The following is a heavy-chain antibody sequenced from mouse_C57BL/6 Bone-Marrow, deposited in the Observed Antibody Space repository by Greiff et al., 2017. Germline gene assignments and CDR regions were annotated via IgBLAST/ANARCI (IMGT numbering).Heavy chain of an antibody. D-gene: IGHD1-1*01. CDR3: TDYYGSSDWYFDV. J-gene: IGHJ1*03. Sequence: EVKLVESGGGLVQPGGSMKLSCVASGFTFSNYWMNWVRQSPEKGLEWVSQIRLKSDNYATHYAESVKGRFTISRDDSKSSVYLQMNNLRAEDTGIYYFTDYYGSSDWYFDVWGTGTTVTVSS. CDR1: GFTFSNYW. V-gene: IGHV6-3*01. CDR2: IRLKSDNYAT.